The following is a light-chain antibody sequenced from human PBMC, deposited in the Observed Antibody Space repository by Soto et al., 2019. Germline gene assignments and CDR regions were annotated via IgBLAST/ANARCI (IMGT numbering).Light chain of an antibody. J-gene: IGKJ2*01. CDR1: QSISSW. V-gene: IGKV1-5*01. CDR3: KQYNSYPYA. CDR2: DTS. Sequence: DIPMTQSPSTLSASVGDRVTITCRASQSISSWLAWYQQKPGKAPKLLIYDTSSLESGVPSRFSGSGSGTEFTLTSTSLQPDDFATYYCKQYNSYPYAVGQGTK.